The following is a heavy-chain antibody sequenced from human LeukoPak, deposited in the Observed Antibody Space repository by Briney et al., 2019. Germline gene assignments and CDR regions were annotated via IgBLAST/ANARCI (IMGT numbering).Heavy chain of an antibody. V-gene: IGHV3-11*01. CDR1: GFTFSDYY. Sequence: GGSLRLSCAASGFTFSDYYMSWIRQAPGKGLEWVSYISSSGSNIYYADSVKGRFTISRDNAKNSLYLQMNSLRAEDTAVYYCARDAQRFLEWLLYGGNWFDPWGQGTLVTVSS. CDR3: ARDAQRFLEWLLYGGNWFDP. D-gene: IGHD3-3*01. CDR2: ISSSGSNI. J-gene: IGHJ5*02.